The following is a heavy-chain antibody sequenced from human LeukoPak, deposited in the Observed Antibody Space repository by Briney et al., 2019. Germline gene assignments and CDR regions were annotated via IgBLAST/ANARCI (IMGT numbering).Heavy chain of an antibody. CDR1: GYTFTSYG. J-gene: IGHJ4*02. D-gene: IGHD2-8*01. Sequence: GASVKVSCKASGYTFTSYGISWVRQAPGQGLEWMGWISAYNGNTNYAQKLQGRVTMTTDTSTSTAYMELRSLRSDDTAVYYCARRTNGPFRGTYYFDYWGQGTLVTVSS. V-gene: IGHV1-18*01. CDR3: ARRTNGPFRGTYYFDY. CDR2: ISAYNGNT.